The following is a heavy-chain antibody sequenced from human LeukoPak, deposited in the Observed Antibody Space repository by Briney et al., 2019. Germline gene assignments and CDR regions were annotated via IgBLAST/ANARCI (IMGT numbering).Heavy chain of an antibody. J-gene: IGHJ6*04. CDR3: AELGITMIGDV. Sequence: GGSLRLSCAASGFTFSTYAMSWVRQAPGKGLEWVSGISGRGGNTYYADSVKGQFTISRDNAKNSLYLQMNSLRAEDTAVYYCAELGITMIGDVWGKGTTVIVSS. V-gene: IGHV3-23*01. CDR2: ISGRGGNT. CDR1: GFTFSTYA. D-gene: IGHD3-10*02.